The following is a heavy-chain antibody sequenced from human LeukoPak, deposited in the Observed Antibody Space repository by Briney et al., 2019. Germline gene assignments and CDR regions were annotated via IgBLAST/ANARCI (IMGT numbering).Heavy chain of an antibody. Sequence: GGSLRLSCAASGXTFSSYSMNWVRQAPGKGLEWVSSISSSSSYIYYADSVKGRFTISRDNAKNPLYLQMNSLRAEDTAVYYCARTSGYYYDSSGEAFDIWGQGTMVTVSS. CDR2: ISSSSSYI. D-gene: IGHD3-22*01. CDR3: ARTSGYYYDSSGEAFDI. CDR1: GXTFSSYS. V-gene: IGHV3-21*01. J-gene: IGHJ3*02.